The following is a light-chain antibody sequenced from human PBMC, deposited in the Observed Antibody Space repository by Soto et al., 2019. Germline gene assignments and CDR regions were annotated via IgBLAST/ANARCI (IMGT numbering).Light chain of an antibody. CDR2: DNN. CDR3: GTWDSSLSVYV. CDR1: SSNIGINY. Sequence: QSVLTQPPSVSVAPGQKITISCSGSSSNIGINYVSWFQHLPGTAPKLLMYDNNKRPSGIPDRFSGSKSGTSATLGITGLQTGDEADYYCGTWDSSLSVYVFGTGTKVTVL. J-gene: IGLJ1*01. V-gene: IGLV1-51*01.